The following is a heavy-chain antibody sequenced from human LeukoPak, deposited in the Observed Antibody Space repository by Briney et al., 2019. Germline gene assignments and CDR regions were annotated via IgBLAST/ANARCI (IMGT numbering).Heavy chain of an antibody. CDR1: GFTFNSYG. Sequence: GGSLRLSCAASGFTFNSYGIHWVRQAPGKGLEWVAFIWYDGSNKYYADSAKGRFTISRDNSKNTLYLQMNGLRAEDTAVYYCARARTTRGFDYWGQGTLVTVSS. CDR2: IWYDGSNK. CDR3: ARARTTRGFDY. J-gene: IGHJ4*02. D-gene: IGHD4-17*01. V-gene: IGHV3-33*01.